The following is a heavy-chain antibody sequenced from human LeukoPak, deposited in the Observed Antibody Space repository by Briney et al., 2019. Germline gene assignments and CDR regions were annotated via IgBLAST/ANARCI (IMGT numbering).Heavy chain of an antibody. Sequence: GGSLRLSCTASGFTFSSYTMSWVRQAPGKGLKWVSTISTGGGNTYYADSVKGRFTVSRDDSKDTLYLQMNRLRAEDTAVYYCARIARSAWDWFDPWGQGTLVTVSS. V-gene: IGHV3-23*01. J-gene: IGHJ5*02. D-gene: IGHD1-26*01. CDR1: GFTFSSYT. CDR2: ISTGGGNT. CDR3: ARIARSAWDWFDP.